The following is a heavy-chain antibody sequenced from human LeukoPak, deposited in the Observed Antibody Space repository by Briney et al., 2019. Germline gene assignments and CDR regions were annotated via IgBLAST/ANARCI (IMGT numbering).Heavy chain of an antibody. V-gene: IGHV1-2*06. CDR2: INPNSGGT. Sequence: ASVKVSCKASGYTFTGYYMHWVRQAPGQGLEWMGRINPNSGGTNYAQKFQGRVTMTRDTSISTAYMELSRLRSDDTAVYYCARTVEMAKNSHDYWGQGTLVTVSS. J-gene: IGHJ4*02. D-gene: IGHD5-24*01. CDR3: ARTVEMAKNSHDY. CDR1: GYTFTGYY.